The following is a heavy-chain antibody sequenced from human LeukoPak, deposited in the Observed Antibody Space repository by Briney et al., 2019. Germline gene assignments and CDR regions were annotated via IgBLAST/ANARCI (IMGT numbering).Heavy chain of an antibody. Sequence: GSLRLSCAASGFTFSSYAMHWVRQAPGKGLEWVAVISYDGSNKYYADSVKGRFTISRDNSKNTLYLQMNSLRAEDTAVYYCARDHHGDGKFDYWGQGTLVTVSS. V-gene: IGHV3-30-3*01. D-gene: IGHD4-17*01. CDR1: GFTFSSYA. CDR2: ISYDGSNK. J-gene: IGHJ4*02. CDR3: ARDHHGDGKFDY.